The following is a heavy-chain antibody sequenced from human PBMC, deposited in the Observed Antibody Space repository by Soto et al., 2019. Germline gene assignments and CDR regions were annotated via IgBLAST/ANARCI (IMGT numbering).Heavy chain of an antibody. V-gene: IGHV3-21*01. D-gene: IGHD6-6*01. Sequence: GGSLRLSCAASGFTFSSYSMNWVRQAPGKGLEWVSSISSSSSYIYYADSVKGRFTISRDNAKSSLYLQMNSLRAEDTAVYYCAGVAARLWEYYYYGMDVWGQGTTVTVS. CDR3: AGVAARLWEYYYYGMDV. J-gene: IGHJ6*02. CDR1: GFTFSSYS. CDR2: ISSSSSYI.